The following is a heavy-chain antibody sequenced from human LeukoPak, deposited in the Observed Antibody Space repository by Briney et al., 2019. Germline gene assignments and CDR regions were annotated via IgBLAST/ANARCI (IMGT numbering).Heavy chain of an antibody. CDR1: GGSISSSNYY. CDR3: ARRKGCSGGACYSSDWFDP. D-gene: IGHD2-15*01. V-gene: IGHV4-39*01. CDR2: IYYSGNT. J-gene: IGHJ5*02. Sequence: SETLSLTCTVSGGSISSSNYYWGWIRQPPGKGLEWIGTIYYSGNTFYNPSLKSRVTISVDTSQNQFSLKLSSLSAADTAVYYCARRKGCSGGACYSSDWFDPWGQGTLVTVSS.